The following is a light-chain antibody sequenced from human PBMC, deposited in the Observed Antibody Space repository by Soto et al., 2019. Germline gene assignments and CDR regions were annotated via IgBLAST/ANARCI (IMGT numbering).Light chain of an antibody. CDR3: VSYGGRDDMI. CDR2: DVA. Sequence: QSALTQPASVSDSPGQSITISCTGTSSDVGGSNFVSWYQQHPGKPPKLIIYDVANRPSGVSNRFSGSKSGSTASLIISRLQTEDEADYYCVSYGGRDDMIFGGGTKLTVL. V-gene: IGLV2-14*03. J-gene: IGLJ2*01. CDR1: SSDVGGSNF.